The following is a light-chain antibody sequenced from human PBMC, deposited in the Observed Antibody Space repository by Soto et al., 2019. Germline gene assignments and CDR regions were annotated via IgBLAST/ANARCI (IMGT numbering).Light chain of an antibody. CDR1: QSVTSSY. J-gene: IGKJ5*01. V-gene: IGKV3-20*01. CDR3: QQYVSPPIT. Sequence: ELVLTQSPGTLSLSPGERATLSCRASQSVTSSYLAWYQQKPGQAPRLLIYGASSRATGIPDRFSGSGSGTDFTLTISRLEPEDFAVYYCQQYVSPPITFGHGTRLEIK. CDR2: GAS.